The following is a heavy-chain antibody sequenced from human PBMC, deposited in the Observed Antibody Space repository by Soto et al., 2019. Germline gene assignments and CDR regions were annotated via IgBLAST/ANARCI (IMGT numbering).Heavy chain of an antibody. CDR2: INAGNGNI. V-gene: IGHV1-3*01. CDR3: ARGGRIIVRGISSGTCFDP. J-gene: IGHJ5*02. D-gene: IGHD3-16*01. Sequence: ASVKVSCKASGYTFASYAMHWVHQAPGQRLEWMGWINAGNGNIKYSQKFQGRVTITRDTSASTAYMELSSLRSEDTAVYYCARGGRIIVRGISSGTCFDPWGQGTLVTVSP. CDR1: GYTFASYA.